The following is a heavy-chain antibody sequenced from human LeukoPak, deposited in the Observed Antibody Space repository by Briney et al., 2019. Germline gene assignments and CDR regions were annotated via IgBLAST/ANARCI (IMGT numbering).Heavy chain of an antibody. V-gene: IGHV3-11*01. CDR2: ISSSGSTI. Sequence: GGSLRLSCAASGFTFSDYYMSWIRQAPGKGLEWVSYISSSGSTIYYADSVKGRFTISRDNAKSSLYLQMNSLRAEDTALYYCAKAHDYGDYAGFDYWGQGTLVSVSS. J-gene: IGHJ4*02. CDR3: AKAHDYGDYAGFDY. CDR1: GFTFSDYY. D-gene: IGHD4-17*01.